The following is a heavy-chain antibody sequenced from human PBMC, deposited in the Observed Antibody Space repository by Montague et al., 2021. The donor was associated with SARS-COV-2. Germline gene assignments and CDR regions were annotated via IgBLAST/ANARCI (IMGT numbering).Heavy chain of an antibody. V-gene: IGHV3-33*07. CDR2: IWYDGSNK. Sequence: LRLSCAASGFIFSSYGMYWVRQAPGKGLEWVAVIWYDGSNKYYVDSVKGRFTISRDNSNLYLQMNSLRVEDTAVYYCARNRRSYSGYDSEADYWGQGTLVTVSS. J-gene: IGHJ4*02. CDR3: ARNRRSYSGYDSEADY. D-gene: IGHD5-12*01. CDR1: GFIFSSYG.